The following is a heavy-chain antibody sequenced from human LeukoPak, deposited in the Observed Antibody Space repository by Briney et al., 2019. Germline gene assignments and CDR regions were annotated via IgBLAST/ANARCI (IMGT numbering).Heavy chain of an antibody. D-gene: IGHD4-17*01. V-gene: IGHV7-4-1*02. J-gene: IGHJ4*02. CDR3: ARELYGDYPAVGDY. Sequence: ASVKVSCKASGYTFTSYAMNWVRQAPGQGLEWMGWINTNTGNPTYAQGFTGRFVFSLDTSVSTAYLQISSLKAEDPAVYYCARELYGDYPAVGDYWGQGTLVTVSS. CDR1: GYTFTSYA. CDR2: INTNTGNP.